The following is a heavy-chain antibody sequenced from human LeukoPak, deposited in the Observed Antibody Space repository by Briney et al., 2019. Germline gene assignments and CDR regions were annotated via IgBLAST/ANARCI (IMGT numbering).Heavy chain of an antibody. CDR2: INHSGST. D-gene: IGHD3-22*01. Sequence: SETLSLTCAVSGGSISSGGYYWSWIRQPPGKGLEWIGEINHSGSTNYNPSLKSRVTISVDTSKNQFSLKLSSVTAADTAVYYCARLYYYDSSGYYYGNDAFDIWGQGTMVTVSS. CDR3: ARLYYYDSSGYYYGNDAFDI. V-gene: IGHV4-34*01. CDR1: GGSISSGGYY. J-gene: IGHJ3*02.